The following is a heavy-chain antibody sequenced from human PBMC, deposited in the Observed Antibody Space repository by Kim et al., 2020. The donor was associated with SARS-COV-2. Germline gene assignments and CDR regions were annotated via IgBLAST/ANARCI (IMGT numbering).Heavy chain of an antibody. J-gene: IGHJ4*02. Sequence: ASVKVSCKASGFTFTDYYMHWVRQAPGQGLEWMAIIDPSGGSTIYAQSFQGRVTMTRDTSTSTVYMELSSLISEDTSVYYCARGGGTGSRRRYYFDFWGQGTLVTVSS. V-gene: IGHV1-46*01. CDR3: ARGGGTGSRRRYYFDF. D-gene: IGHD1-1*01. CDR1: GFTFTDYY. CDR2: IDPSGGST.